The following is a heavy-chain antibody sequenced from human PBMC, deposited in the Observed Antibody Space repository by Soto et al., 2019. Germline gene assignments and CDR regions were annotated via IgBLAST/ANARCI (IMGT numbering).Heavy chain of an antibody. J-gene: IGHJ4*02. D-gene: IGHD3-9*01. Sequence: SETLSLTCSYSGGSISGHYWSWIRLPAGRRLQWVGRIYSSGTTNYNPSLKSRVRMSVHTHRNSFSLRWDSVTAADTAVYYCARNFAMASTGTAFGSWGRGVLVTVSS. CDR1: GGSISGHY. CDR3: ARNFAMASTGTAFGS. V-gene: IGHV4-4*07. CDR2: IYSSGTT.